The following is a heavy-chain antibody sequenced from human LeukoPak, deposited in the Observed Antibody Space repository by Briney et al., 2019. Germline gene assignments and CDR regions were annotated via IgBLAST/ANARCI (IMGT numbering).Heavy chain of an antibody. CDR2: ISSSSSYI. CDR3: ARGSLRYFDWLLRPYYFDY. CDR1: GFTFSSYS. D-gene: IGHD3-9*01. J-gene: IGHJ4*02. V-gene: IGHV3-21*01. Sequence: GGSLRLSCAASGFTFSSYSMNWVRQAPGKGLEWVSSISSSSSYIYYADSVKGRFTISRDNAKNSLYLQMNSLRAEDTAVYYCARGSLRYFDWLLRPYYFDYWGQGTLVTVSS.